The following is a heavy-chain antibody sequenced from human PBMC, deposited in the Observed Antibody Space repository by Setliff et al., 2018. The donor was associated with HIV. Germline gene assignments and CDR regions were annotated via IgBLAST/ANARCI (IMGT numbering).Heavy chain of an antibody. D-gene: IGHD1-26*01. J-gene: IGHJ4*02. CDR3: ARAVGASYATPYLDY. Sequence: PSETLSLTCSVSGGSISSHHWSWIRQPPGKGLEWIGSIYNSGNSNYNPSLKSRVTMSVDTSNNQVSLYLSSVTAADTAVYYCARAVGASYATPYLDYWGRGTLVTVSS. CDR2: IYNSGNS. CDR1: GGSISSHH. V-gene: IGHV4-59*11.